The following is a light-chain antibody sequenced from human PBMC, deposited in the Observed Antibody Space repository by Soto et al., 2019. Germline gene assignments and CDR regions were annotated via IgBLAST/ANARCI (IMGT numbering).Light chain of an antibody. CDR1: QGISSY. Sequence: DIQLTQSPSFLSASVGDKVTITCRASQGISSYLAWYQQKPGKAPKLLIYAASTLQSGVPSRFSGSGSGTEFTLTISSLQPEDFAPYYCQQLNSYPLYTFGQGTKLEIK. J-gene: IGKJ2*01. V-gene: IGKV1-9*01. CDR3: QQLNSYPLYT. CDR2: AAS.